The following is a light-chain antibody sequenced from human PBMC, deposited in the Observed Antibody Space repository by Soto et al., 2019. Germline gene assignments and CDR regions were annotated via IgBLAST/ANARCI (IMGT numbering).Light chain of an antibody. CDR2: GAS. J-gene: IGKJ2*01. Sequence: EIVLTQSPGTLSLSPGERATLSCRATQSVTSSYLAWYQQKPGQAPRLLIYGASSRATGIPDRFSGSGSGTDFTLTISRLELEDFEVYYCQQYGTAPRTFGQGTKLEIK. V-gene: IGKV3-20*01. CDR3: QQYGTAPRT. CDR1: QSVTSSY.